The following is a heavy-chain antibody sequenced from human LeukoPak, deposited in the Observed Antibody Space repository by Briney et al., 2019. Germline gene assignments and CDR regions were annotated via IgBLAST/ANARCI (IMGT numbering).Heavy chain of an antibody. V-gene: IGHV3-30-3*01. CDR3: ARSYGGNSANWYFDL. Sequence: GRSLRLSCAASGFIFSSYALHWVRQTPGKGLEWVADITYDGSSKYYSESVKGRFTISRDNSKNTLYLQMNSLRAEGTAVYYCARSYGGNSANWYFDLWGRGTLVTVSS. CDR2: ITYDGSSK. D-gene: IGHD4-23*01. J-gene: IGHJ2*01. CDR1: GFIFSSYA.